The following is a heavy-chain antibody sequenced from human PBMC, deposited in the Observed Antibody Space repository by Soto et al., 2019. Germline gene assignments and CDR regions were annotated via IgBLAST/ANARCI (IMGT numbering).Heavy chain of an antibody. CDR1: GFTFSSYA. D-gene: IGHD2-15*01. J-gene: IGHJ4*02. CDR3: AESGVGCSGGSCYQGTIDY. CDR2: ISGSGGST. Sequence: PGGSLRLSCAASGFTFSSYAMSWVRQAPGKGLEWVSAISGSGGSTYYADSVKGRFTISRDNSKNTLYLQMNSLRAEDTAVYYCAESGVGCSGGSCYQGTIDYWGQGTLVTVS. V-gene: IGHV3-23*01.